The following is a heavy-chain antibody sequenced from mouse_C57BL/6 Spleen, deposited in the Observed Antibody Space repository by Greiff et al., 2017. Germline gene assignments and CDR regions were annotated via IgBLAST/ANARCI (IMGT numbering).Heavy chain of an antibody. V-gene: IGHV1-82*01. CDR1: GYAFSSSW. J-gene: IGHJ2*01. Sequence: VQLQQSGPELVKPGASVKISCKASGYAFSSSWMNWVKQRPGKGLEWIGRIYPGDGDTNYNGKFKGKATLTADKSYSTAYMQLSSLTSEDSAVYFCARANWDMDYWGQGTTLTVSS. D-gene: IGHD4-1*01. CDR3: ARANWDMDY. CDR2: IYPGDGDT.